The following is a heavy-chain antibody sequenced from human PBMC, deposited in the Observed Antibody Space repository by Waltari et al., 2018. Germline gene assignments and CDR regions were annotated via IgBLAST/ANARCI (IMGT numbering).Heavy chain of an antibody. D-gene: IGHD3-10*01. CDR3: TRGGSMVRGGSIY. J-gene: IGHJ4*02. Sequence: EVQLGESGGGLVQPGGSLRLSCAASGFTFSSSWMNWVRQAPGEGLEWVATIKQDGSEKDYVDSVNGRFTISRDNAKNSLFLQMSSLRAEDTAVYYCTRGGSMVRGGSIYWGQGTLVTVSS. CDR1: GFTFSSSW. V-gene: IGHV3-7*01. CDR2: IKQDGSEK.